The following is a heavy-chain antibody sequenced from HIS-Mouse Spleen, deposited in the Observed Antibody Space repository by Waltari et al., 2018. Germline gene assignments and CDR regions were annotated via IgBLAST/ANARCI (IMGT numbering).Heavy chain of an antibody. CDR1: GGSFSGYY. Sequence: QVQLQQWGAGLLKPSETLSLTCAVYGGSFSGYYWSWIRQPPGKGLEWIGEINHSGSTNYNPSLKSRVTISVDTSKNQFSLKLSSATAADTAVYYCARVYSSRYFDYWGQGTLVTVSS. CDR2: INHSGST. J-gene: IGHJ4*02. V-gene: IGHV4-34*01. D-gene: IGHD6-13*01. CDR3: ARVYSSRYFDY.